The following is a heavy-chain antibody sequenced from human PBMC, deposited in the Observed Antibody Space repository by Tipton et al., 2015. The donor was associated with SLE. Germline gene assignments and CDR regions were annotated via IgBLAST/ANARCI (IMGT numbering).Heavy chain of an antibody. V-gene: IGHV3-11*06. J-gene: IGHJ2*01. D-gene: IGHD1-14*01. CDR3: ARVPEARRGWYFDL. CDR1: GFTFSDYY. CDR2: ISSSSSYI. Sequence: SLRLSCAASGFTFSDYYMSWIRQAPGKGLEWVSYISSSSSYIYYADSVKGRFTISRDNAKNSLYLQMNSLRAEDTAVYYCARVPEARRGWYFDLWGRGALVTVSS.